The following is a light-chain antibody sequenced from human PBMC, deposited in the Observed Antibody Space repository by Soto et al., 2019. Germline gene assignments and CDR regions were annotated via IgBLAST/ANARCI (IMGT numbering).Light chain of an antibody. V-gene: IGKV3-20*01. CDR1: RSGGAY. J-gene: IGKJ4*01. CDR2: AAS. Sequence: LTESLGVLAVSSGKRATLCCMASRSGGAYLAWYQQSPGLAPRLIIYAASSRASGIPDRFSGSGSGTDFTLTISRLEAEDAAVYYRQQYVCMPLTFGGGTKVDIK. CDR3: QQYVCMPLT.